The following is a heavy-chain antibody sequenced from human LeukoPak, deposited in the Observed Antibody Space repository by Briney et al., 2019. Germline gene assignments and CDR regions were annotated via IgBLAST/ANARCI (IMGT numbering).Heavy chain of an antibody. CDR1: GGTFSSYT. CDR3: ARSSVVTAMVHLDY. CDR2: IIPIFDTA. Sequence: ASVKVSCKASGGTFSSYTVSWVRQAPGQGLEWMEGIIPIFDTANYAQKFQGRVTITADKSTSTAYMELSSLRSEDTAVYYCARSSVVTAMVHLDYWGQGTLVTVSS. J-gene: IGHJ4*02. V-gene: IGHV1-69*06. D-gene: IGHD2-21*02.